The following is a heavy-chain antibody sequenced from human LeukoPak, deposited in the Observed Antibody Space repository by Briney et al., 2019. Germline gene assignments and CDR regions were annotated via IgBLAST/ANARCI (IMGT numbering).Heavy chain of an antibody. Sequence: QSGGSLRLSCAGFSANTRYVSWVRQAPGKGLEWVSVIYSGGRTYYADSAKGRFTISRDFAKNTASLQMNSLRVEDTALYYCGIDQYDGVRGVILFDSWGQGTVVTVSS. V-gene: IGHV3-66*01. CDR2: IYSGGRT. D-gene: IGHD3-10*01. J-gene: IGHJ4*02. CDR3: GIDQYDGVRGVILFDS. CDR1: FSANTRY.